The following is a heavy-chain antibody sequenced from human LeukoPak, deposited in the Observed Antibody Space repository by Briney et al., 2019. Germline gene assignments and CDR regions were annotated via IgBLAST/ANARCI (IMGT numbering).Heavy chain of an antibody. Sequence: GGSLRLSCVSSGFTFSNYWMKWVRQAPGKGLEWVASINEGENGKLPVGSVKDRITISRDNPKNSLDPQIHSLTVEDPAIYYCARDDGDVWGTGSTVTVCS. CDR3: ARDDGDV. CDR2: INEGENGK. CDR1: GFTFSNYW. V-gene: IGHV3-7*01. J-gene: IGHJ6*04.